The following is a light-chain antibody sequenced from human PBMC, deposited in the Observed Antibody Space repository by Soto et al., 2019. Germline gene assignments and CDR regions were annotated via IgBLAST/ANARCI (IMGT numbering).Light chain of an antibody. J-gene: IGLJ1*01. CDR1: STDVGGYNY. CDR2: DVS. CDR3: SSYTSTTSRV. V-gene: IGLV2-11*01. Sequence: QSVLTQPRSVSGSPGQSVTISCTGTSTDVGGYNYVSWYQQHPGKVPKLMLYDVSKRPSGVPDRFSGSKSGNTASLTISGLQAEDEADYYCSSYTSTTSRVFGAGTKVTV.